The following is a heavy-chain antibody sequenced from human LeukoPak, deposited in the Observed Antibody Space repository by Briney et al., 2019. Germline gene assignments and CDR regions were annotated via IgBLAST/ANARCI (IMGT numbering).Heavy chain of an antibody. CDR3: ARDHGLFNFDY. V-gene: IGHV4-4*07. Sequence: SETLSLTCTVSGGSINSYYWSWIRQPAGKGLEWIGRIYASGSTNYNPPLKSRVTISVDESTNQFSLRLSSVTAADTAVYYCARDHGLFNFDYWGQGTLVTVSS. D-gene: IGHD2-21*01. CDR2: IYASGST. CDR1: GGSINSYY. J-gene: IGHJ4*02.